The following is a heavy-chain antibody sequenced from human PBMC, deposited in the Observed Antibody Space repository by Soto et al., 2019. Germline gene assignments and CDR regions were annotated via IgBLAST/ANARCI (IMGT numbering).Heavy chain of an antibody. Sequence: GGSLRLSCAASGFTFDIYWMSWVRQAPGKGLEWVANIKQDGTEKSYVDSVKGRFTISRDNAKNSLYLQMNSLRVEDTAVYYCARVYSSSSGRAIDYWGQGTLVTVSS. J-gene: IGHJ4*02. D-gene: IGHD6-6*01. V-gene: IGHV3-7*01. CDR2: IKQDGTEK. CDR3: ARVYSSSSGRAIDY. CDR1: GFTFDIYW.